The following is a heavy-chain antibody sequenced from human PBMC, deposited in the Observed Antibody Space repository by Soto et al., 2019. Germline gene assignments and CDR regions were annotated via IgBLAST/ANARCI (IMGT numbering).Heavy chain of an antibody. V-gene: IGHV5-51*01. Sequence: PGESLKISCRGSGYRFATYWIGWVRQMPGKGLEWMGIIYPGDSDIRYSPSFQGQVTISADNSITTAYLHWRSLKASDTAIYYCARASSEFVAPYHFDFCGAGTNVTVYS. D-gene: IGHD3-10*01. CDR2: IYPGDSDI. J-gene: IGHJ4*02. CDR3: ARASSEFVAPYHFDF. CDR1: GYRFATYW.